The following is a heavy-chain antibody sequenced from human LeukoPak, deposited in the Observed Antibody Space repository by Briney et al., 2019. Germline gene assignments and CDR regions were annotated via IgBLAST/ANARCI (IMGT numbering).Heavy chain of an antibody. D-gene: IGHD1-26*01. CDR3: ASSGSYYSICY. CDR1: GFTFSSYA. Sequence: GGSLRLSCAASGFTFSSYAMSWVRQAPGKGLEWVSAISGSGGRTYYADSVKGRFTISRDNSKNTLYLQMNSLRAEDTAVYYCASSGSYYSICYWGQGTLVTVSS. J-gene: IGHJ4*02. CDR2: ISGSGGRT. V-gene: IGHV3-23*01.